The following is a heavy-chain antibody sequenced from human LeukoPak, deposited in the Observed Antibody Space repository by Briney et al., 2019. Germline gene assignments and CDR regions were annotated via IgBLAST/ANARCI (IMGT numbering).Heavy chain of an antibody. D-gene: IGHD1-26*01. Sequence: PGGSLRLSCAASGFTFSSYWMHWVRQAPGTGLVWVSRINSDGRSTSYADCVKRRFAISRDNAKNTLYLQMNSLRAEDTAVYYCARDRLWELDYWGQGTLVTVSS. CDR2: INSDGRST. V-gene: IGHV3-74*01. CDR1: GFTFSSYW. J-gene: IGHJ4*02. CDR3: ARDRLWELDY.